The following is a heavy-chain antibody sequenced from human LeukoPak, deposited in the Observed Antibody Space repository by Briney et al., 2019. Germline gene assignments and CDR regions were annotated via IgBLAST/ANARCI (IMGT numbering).Heavy chain of an antibody. V-gene: IGHV4-59*08. D-gene: IGHD3-10*01. CDR3: ASHSQPSGDKNCSDP. CDR1: GGSISSYY. Sequence: SETLSLTCTVSGGSISSYYWSWIRQPPGKGLEWIGYIYYSGSTNYNPSLKSRVTISVDTSKNQFSLKLSSVTAADTAVYYCASHSQPSGDKNCSDPWGKETLVTVSS. CDR2: IYYSGST. J-gene: IGHJ5*02.